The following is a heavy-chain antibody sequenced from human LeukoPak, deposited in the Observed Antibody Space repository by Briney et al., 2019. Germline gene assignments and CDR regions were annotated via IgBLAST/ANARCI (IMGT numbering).Heavy chain of an antibody. CDR2: IYPGDSDT. J-gene: IGHJ4*02. CDR1: GYSFTSYW. D-gene: IGHD3-22*01. Sequence: GESLKISCKGSGYSFTSYWIGWVRQMPGKGLEWMGIIYPGDSDTRYSPSFQGQVTISADKSISTAYLQWSSLKASDTAMYYCARRDSSGYYYVGYFDYWGQGTLVTVPS. V-gene: IGHV5-51*01. CDR3: ARRDSSGYYYVGYFDY.